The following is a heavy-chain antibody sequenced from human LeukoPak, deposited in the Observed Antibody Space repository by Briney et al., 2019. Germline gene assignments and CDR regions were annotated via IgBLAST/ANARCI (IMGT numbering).Heavy chain of an antibody. CDR2: INGDGSTT. J-gene: IGHJ4*02. CDR3: ATGNYYDSRGYYTFGH. D-gene: IGHD3-22*01. Sequence: GGSLRLSCAASGFAFNKYWMHWVRQAPGKGLGWVSRINGDGSTTIYADSVKGGFTISRDNAKNTLYLQMSSLRAEDTAVYYCATGNYYDSRGYYTFGHWGQGTLVTVSS. V-gene: IGHV3-74*01. CDR1: GFAFNKYW.